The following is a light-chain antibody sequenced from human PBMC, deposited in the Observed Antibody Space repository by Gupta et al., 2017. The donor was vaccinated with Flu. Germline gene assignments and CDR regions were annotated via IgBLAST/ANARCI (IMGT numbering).Light chain of an antibody. V-gene: IGLV3-21*02. Sequence: SYVLSQPPSVSVAPRQTAKITCGGDNTGSKSVHWYQQKPRQDPVPVVYDDDDRSSGIPARFSGSNSGNTATLTISKVEAGDEAEYSFQVWHISSDHLRVFGGGTKLSVL. CDR1: NTGSKS. CDR2: DDD. J-gene: IGLJ2*01. CDR3: QVWHISSDHLRV.